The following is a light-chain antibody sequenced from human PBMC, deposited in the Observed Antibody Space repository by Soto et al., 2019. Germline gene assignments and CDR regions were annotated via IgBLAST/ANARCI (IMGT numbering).Light chain of an antibody. V-gene: IGKV3-15*01. CDR3: QQYNNWPLT. CDR2: GAS. Sequence: EIVMTQSAATPPVSAGESAALSCRASQSVSSNLAWYQQTPGKAPRLLIYGASTRATCIPARFSGSVSRTVFTLTITSLQSEDFAVYYCQQYNNWPLTFGQGTSVDIK. J-gene: IGKJ1*01. CDR1: QSVSSN.